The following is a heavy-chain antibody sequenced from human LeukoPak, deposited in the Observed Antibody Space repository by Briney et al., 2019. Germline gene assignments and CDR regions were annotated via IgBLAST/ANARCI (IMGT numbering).Heavy chain of an antibody. CDR2: INSDGSST. CDR1: GFTFSSYW. V-gene: IGHV3-74*01. D-gene: IGHD1-26*01. J-gene: IGHJ3*02. CDR3: ASESGSYLGAFDI. Sequence: GGSLRLSCAASGFTFSSYWMHWVRQAPGKGLVWVSRINSDGSSTRYADSVKGRFTISRDNAKNTLYLQMNSLRAEDTAVYYCASESGSYLGAFDIWGQGTMVTVSS.